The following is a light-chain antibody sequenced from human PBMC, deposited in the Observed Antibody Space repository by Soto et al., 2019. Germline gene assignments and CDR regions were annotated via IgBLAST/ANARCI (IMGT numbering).Light chain of an antibody. CDR2: EVN. J-gene: IGLJ1*01. CDR1: SSDVGGYNY. CDR3: SSYTSDTNPYV. Sequence: QSVLTQPASVSGSPGQSITLSCTGTSSDVGGYNYVSWYQLHPGKAPKLIVYEVNHRPSGLSNRFSGSKSGNTASLTISGLQAEDEGDYYCSSYTSDTNPYVFGTGTKVTAL. V-gene: IGLV2-14*01.